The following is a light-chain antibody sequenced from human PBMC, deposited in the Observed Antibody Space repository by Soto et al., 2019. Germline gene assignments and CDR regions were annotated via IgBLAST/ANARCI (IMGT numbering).Light chain of an antibody. CDR2: SNN. J-gene: IGLJ3*02. V-gene: IGLV1-44*01. CDR3: AAWDDSLNGPV. CDR1: SSNIGSNT. Sequence: QSVLTQPPSASGTPGQRVTISCSGSSSNIGSNTVNWYQQLPGTAPKLLIYSNNQRPSGATDRLSGSKSGTSASLATSGLQSEYEADYYCAAWDDSLNGPVFGGGTKL.